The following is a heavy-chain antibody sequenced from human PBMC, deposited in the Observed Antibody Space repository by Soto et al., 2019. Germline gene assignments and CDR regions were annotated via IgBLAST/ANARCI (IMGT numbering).Heavy chain of an antibody. CDR1: GYTFTTYG. V-gene: IGHV1-18*01. J-gene: IGHJ2*01. D-gene: IGHD6-19*01. CDR2: ISAYNGNT. CDR3: ARDSDGTGWSRWYFDL. Sequence: ASVKVSCKASGYTFTTYGISWVRQAPGQGLEWMGWISAYNGNTNYAQRLQGRVTMTTDTSTSTAYMELRSLRSDDTAVYYCARDSDGTGWSRWYFDLWGRGTLVTVSS.